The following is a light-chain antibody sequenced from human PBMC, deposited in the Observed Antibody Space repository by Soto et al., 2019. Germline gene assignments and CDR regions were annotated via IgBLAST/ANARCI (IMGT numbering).Light chain of an antibody. CDR3: CSSSGVYSYV. J-gene: IGLJ1*01. CDR1: SSDVGTYDF. V-gene: IGLV2-11*01. Sequence: QSALNQPLSVSGSPGQSVTISCTGTSSDVGTYDFVSWYQQHPGKAPRLMIFDVSERPSGAPDRFSGSKSGNTASLTISGLQAEDEADYYCCSSSGVYSYVYGTGNKPTVL. CDR2: DVS.